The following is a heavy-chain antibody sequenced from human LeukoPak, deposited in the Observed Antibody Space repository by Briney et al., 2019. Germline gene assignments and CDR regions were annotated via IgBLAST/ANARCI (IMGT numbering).Heavy chain of an antibody. D-gene: IGHD1-26*01. Sequence: GGSLRLSCAASGFPFSGYWMHWVRQAPGKGLVWVSRINIDGSGANYADSVQGRFTISRDNAKNTLHLQMNSLRAEDTAVYYCGSFGVMWEIDYWGQGTLVTVSS. CDR1: GFPFSGYW. CDR3: GSFGVMWEIDY. V-gene: IGHV3-74*01. J-gene: IGHJ4*02. CDR2: INIDGSGA.